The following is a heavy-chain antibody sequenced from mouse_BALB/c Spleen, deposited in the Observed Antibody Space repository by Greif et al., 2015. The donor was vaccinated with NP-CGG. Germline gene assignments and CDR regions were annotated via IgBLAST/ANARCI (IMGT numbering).Heavy chain of an antibody. Sequence: EVKLMESGAELVKPGASVKLSCTASGFNIKDTYMHWVKQRPEQGLEWIGRIDPANGNTKYDPKFQGKATITADTSSNTAYLQRSSLTAEDTAVYYCANGDWYFDVWGAGTTVTVSS. J-gene: IGHJ1*01. CDR3: ANGDWYFDV. V-gene: IGHV14-3*02. CDR2: IDPANGNT. CDR1: GFNIKDTY.